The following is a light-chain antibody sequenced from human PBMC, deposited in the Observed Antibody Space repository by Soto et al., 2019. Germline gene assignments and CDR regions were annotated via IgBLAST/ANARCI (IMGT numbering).Light chain of an antibody. CDR1: QSVSSSY. V-gene: IGKV3-20*01. CDR2: GAS. J-gene: IGKJ1*01. CDR3: QQYGSSRT. Sequence: EIVLTQSPGTLSLSPGERATLSCRASQSVSSSYLAWYQQTPGQAPRLLIYGASSRATGIPDRFSGSGSGTYFPLTISRLAPEDFAVYYCQQYGSSRTFGQGTKVEIK.